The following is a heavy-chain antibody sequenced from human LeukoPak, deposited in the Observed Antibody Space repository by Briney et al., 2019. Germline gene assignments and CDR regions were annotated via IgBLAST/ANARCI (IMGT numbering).Heavy chain of an antibody. Sequence: SETLSLTCTVSGGSISSYYWSWIRQPAGKGLEWIGEINHSGSTNYNPSLKSRVTISVDTSKNQFSLKLSSVTAADTAVYYCARAGRKQRATTGAFDIWGQGTMVTVSS. CDR1: GGSISSYY. D-gene: IGHD1-26*01. J-gene: IGHJ3*02. V-gene: IGHV4-34*01. CDR3: ARAGRKQRATTGAFDI. CDR2: INHSGST.